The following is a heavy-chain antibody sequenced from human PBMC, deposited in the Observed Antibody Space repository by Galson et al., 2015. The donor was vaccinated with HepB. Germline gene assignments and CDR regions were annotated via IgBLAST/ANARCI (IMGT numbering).Heavy chain of an antibody. Sequence: SLRLSCAASGFTFSNYAFHWVRPAPGKGLEWVALISYDGINKYYAASLKGRFTISRDKSKQTLFLQMNNMRGEDTALYYCASLETRGMTTMPFDYWGQGTLVTVSS. CDR1: GFTFSNYA. CDR3: ASLETRGMTTMPFDY. J-gene: IGHJ4*02. V-gene: IGHV3-30-3*02. CDR2: ISYDGINK. D-gene: IGHD5-24*01.